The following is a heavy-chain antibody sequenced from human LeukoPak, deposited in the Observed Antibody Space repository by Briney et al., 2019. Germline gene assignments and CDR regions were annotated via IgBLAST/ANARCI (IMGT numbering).Heavy chain of an antibody. CDR3: AKAAPSRWGFDY. V-gene: IGHV3-30*02. D-gene: IGHD7-27*01. Sequence: GGSLRLSCAASGFTFSSYDMHWVRQAPGKGLEWVAFIRYDGSNKYYADSVKGRFTISRDNSKNTLYLQMNSLRAEDTAVYYCAKAAPSRWGFDYWGQGTLVTVSS. CDR2: IRYDGSNK. CDR1: GFTFSSYD. J-gene: IGHJ4*02.